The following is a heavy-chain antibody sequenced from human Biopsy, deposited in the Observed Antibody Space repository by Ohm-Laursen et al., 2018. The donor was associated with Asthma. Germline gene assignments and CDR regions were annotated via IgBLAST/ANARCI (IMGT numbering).Heavy chain of an antibody. CDR3: AREGVAGTHIED. V-gene: IGHV3-30-3*01. Sequence: SLRLSCAATRFTYEMHWVRQAPGKGLEWVAVISYDGSSICYADSVKGRFTISRDNSKNTLSLQMNSLTAEDTAVYYCAREGVAGTHIEDWGQGTLVTVSS. CDR2: ISYDGSSI. D-gene: IGHD6-19*01. CDR1: RFTYE. J-gene: IGHJ4*02.